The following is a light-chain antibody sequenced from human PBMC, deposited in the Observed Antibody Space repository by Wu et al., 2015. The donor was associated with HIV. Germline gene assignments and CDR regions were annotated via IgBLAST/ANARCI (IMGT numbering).Light chain of an antibody. Sequence: EIVMTQSPATLSVSPGERAILTCRASQSINNDLAWYQHKPGQTPRLLIYGASTRATGTPARFSGTWSGTEFTLIISSLQSEDFAVYYCQQYNNWPPLTFGGGTKVEIK. CDR2: GAS. CDR3: QQYNNWPPLT. CDR1: QSINND. V-gene: IGKV3-15*01. J-gene: IGKJ4*01.